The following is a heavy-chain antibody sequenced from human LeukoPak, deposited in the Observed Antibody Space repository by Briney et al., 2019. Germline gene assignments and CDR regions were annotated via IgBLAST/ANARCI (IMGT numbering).Heavy chain of an antibody. V-gene: IGHV1-2*02. CDR2: INPNSGGT. Sequence: GASVKVSCKASGYTFTGYYMHWVRQAPGQGLEWMGWINPNSGGTNYAQKFQGRVTMTRDTSISTAYMELSRLRSDDTAVYYCARAISIHTTVTRWTDAFDIWGQGTMVTVSS. D-gene: IGHD4-17*01. CDR3: ARAISIHTTVTRWTDAFDI. CDR1: GYTFTGYY. J-gene: IGHJ3*02.